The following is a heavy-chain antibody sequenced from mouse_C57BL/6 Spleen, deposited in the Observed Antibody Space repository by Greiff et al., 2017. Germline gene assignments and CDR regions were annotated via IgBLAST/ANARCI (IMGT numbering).Heavy chain of an antibody. V-gene: IGHV1-69*01. Sequence: VQLQQPGAELVMPGASVKLSCKASGYTFTSYWMHWVKQRPGQGLEWIGEIDPSDSYTNYNQKFKGKSTLTVDKSSSTAYMQLSSLTSEASAVYYCARRVYDGGDYWGQGTTLTVSS. CDR3: ARRVYDGGDY. J-gene: IGHJ2*01. CDR2: IDPSDSYT. D-gene: IGHD2-3*01. CDR1: GYTFTSYW.